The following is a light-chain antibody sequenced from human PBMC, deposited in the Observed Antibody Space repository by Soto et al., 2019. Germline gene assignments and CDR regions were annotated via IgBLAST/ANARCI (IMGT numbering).Light chain of an antibody. CDR1: SSDVGGYIY. CDR2: DVS. CDR3: CSYADSSYV. J-gene: IGLJ1*01. V-gene: IGLV2-11*01. Sequence: QSVLTQPRSVSGSPGQSVTISCTGTSSDVGGYIYVSWYQQYPAKAPKLMIYDVSQRPSGVPDRFSGSKSGNTASLTISGLQAEDGVDYYCCSYADSSYVFGTGTKVPAL.